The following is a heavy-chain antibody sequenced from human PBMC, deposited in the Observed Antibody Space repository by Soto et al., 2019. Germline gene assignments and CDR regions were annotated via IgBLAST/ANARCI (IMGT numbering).Heavy chain of an antibody. CDR1: EITFSSYA. D-gene: IGHD2-2*02. Sequence: QLQLVESGGGVVQPGGSLRLSCAVSEITFSSYAMHWGRQAQGKGLEWVAVISFDGSTRFYTDSVQGRFTVSRDNSKNNMYMQTDSLRPEDSAVEYCVIYSYTGGIYNWFDPWGQGTLVTVSS. J-gene: IGHJ5*02. V-gene: IGHV3-30-3*01. CDR3: VIYSYTGGIYNWFDP. CDR2: ISFDGSTR.